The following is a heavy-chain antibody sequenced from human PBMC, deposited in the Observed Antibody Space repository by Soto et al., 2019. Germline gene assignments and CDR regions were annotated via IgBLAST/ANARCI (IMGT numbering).Heavy chain of an antibody. Sequence: GGSLRLSCAGSGFTFGDSYMSWIRQAPGKGLEWLSYISPGSRYPAYADSVKGRFTIPRDNAKRSLYLQMMSLTAEDTAIYYCVRGGGGGLFDPWGQGTMVTVSS. D-gene: IGHD2-15*01. CDR3: VRGGGGGLFDP. CDR2: ISPGSRYP. CDR1: GFTFGDSY. V-gene: IGHV3-11*06. J-gene: IGHJ5*02.